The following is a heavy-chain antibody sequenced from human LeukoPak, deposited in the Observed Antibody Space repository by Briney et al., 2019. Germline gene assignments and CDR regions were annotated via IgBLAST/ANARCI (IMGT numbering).Heavy chain of an antibody. V-gene: IGHV3-30-3*01. D-gene: IGHD5-18*01. CDR1: GFTFSSYA. J-gene: IGHJ4*02. Sequence: PGRSLRLSCAASGFTFSSYAMHWVRQAPGKGLEGVAVISYDGSNKYYADSVKGRFTISRDNSKNTLYLQMNSLRAEDTAVDYCARGYSYGYWGQGTLVTVSS. CDR2: ISYDGSNK. CDR3: ARGYSYGY.